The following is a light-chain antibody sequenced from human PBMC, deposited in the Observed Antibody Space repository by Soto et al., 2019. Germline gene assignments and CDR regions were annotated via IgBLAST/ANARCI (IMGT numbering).Light chain of an antibody. CDR3: CSNAGSYEV. J-gene: IGLJ2*01. CDR2: DVS. V-gene: IGLV2-11*01. Sequence: QSALTQPRSVSGFLGRSVTSSSPGTTSDVGGYNYSSWYQQHPGKAPKGMIYDVSERPSGVPDRFSGSKSGNTASLTISGLQAEDEADYYCCSNAGSYEVFGGGTKLTVL. CDR1: TSDVGGYNY.